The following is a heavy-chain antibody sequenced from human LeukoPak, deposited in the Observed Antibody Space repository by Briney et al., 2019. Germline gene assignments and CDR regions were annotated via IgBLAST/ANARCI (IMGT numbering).Heavy chain of an antibody. CDR1: GGSLSGYY. J-gene: IGHJ4*02. CDR2: IYYSGST. V-gene: IGHV4-59*12. CDR3: ARDSDIVVVANTYFDY. Sequence: SETLSLTCTVSGGSLSGYYWSWVRQPPGKGLDWVGYIYYSGSTNYNPSLKSRVTISVDTSKNQFSLKLSSVTAADTAVYYCARDSDIVVVANTYFDYWGQGTLVTVSS. D-gene: IGHD2-15*01.